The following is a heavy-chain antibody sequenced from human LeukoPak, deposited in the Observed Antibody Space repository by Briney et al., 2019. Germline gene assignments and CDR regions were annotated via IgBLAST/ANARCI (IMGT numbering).Heavy chain of an antibody. Sequence: SETLSLTCAVYGGSFSGYYWSWIRQPPGKGLEWIGEINHSGSTNYNPSLKSRVTISVDTSKNQFSLKLSSVTAADTAVYYCARGYGSGSYYPRQYYFDYWGQGTLVTVSS. V-gene: IGHV4-34*01. CDR1: GGSFSGYY. D-gene: IGHD3-10*01. CDR3: ARGYGSGSYYPRQYYFDY. J-gene: IGHJ4*02. CDR2: INHSGST.